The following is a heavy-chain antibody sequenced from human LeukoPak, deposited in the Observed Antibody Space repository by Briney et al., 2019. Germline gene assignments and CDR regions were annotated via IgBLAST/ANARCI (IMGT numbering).Heavy chain of an antibody. CDR3: ARSYGSGRRDAFDF. J-gene: IGHJ3*01. CDR2: INPNSGGA. D-gene: IGHD3-10*01. V-gene: IGHV1-2*02. CDR1: KYTFTDYY. Sequence: GSVKVSCKPSKYTFTDYYLHWVRQAPGQGLEWMGWINPNSGGASYAQKFQGRVTMTRDTSISTAYMELSRLRSDDTAVYYCARSYGSGRRDAFDFWGQGTIDPVSS.